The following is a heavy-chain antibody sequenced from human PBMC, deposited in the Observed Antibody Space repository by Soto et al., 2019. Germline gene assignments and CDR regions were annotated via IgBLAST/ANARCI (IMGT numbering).Heavy chain of an antibody. D-gene: IGHD2-2*01. Sequence: SETLSLTCTVSGGSISTYYWSWVRQPPGKGLEWIGYIFYSGSTNYNPSLKSRVTISVDTSKNQFSLKLSSVTAADTAVYYCARVPDRWGQGTLVTVSS. J-gene: IGHJ5*02. V-gene: IGHV4-59*12. CDR2: IFYSGST. CDR1: GGSISTYY. CDR3: ARVPDR.